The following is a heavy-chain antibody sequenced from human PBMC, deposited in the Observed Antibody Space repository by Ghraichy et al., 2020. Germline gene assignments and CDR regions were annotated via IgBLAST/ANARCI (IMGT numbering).Heavy chain of an antibody. D-gene: IGHD3-3*01. CDR3: AKDLARFLEWFGAFDI. V-gene: IGHV3-23*01. J-gene: IGHJ3*02. Sequence: GGSLRLSCAASGFTFSSYAMSWVRQAPGKGLEWVSAISGSGGSTYYADSVKGRFTISRDNSKNTLYLQMNSLRAEDTAVYYCAKDLARFLEWFGAFDIWGQGTMVTVSS. CDR1: GFTFSSYA. CDR2: ISGSGGST.